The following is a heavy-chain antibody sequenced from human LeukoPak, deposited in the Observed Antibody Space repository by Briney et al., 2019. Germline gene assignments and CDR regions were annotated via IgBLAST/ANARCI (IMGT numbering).Heavy chain of an antibody. D-gene: IGHD3-3*01. CDR2: INPSSLGT. CDR1: GYTFTNYY. CDR3: ARALRIETFGVRRYYYHAMNV. J-gene: IGHJ6*02. V-gene: IGHV1-46*01. Sequence: SVNVSCKASGYTFTNYYMHWVRQAPGQGLEWMGVINPSSLGTTYAQRFQGRVTMTTDTSTSTVYMDLSSLRSEDTAVYYCARALRIETFGVRRYYYHAMNVWGQGTTVTVSS.